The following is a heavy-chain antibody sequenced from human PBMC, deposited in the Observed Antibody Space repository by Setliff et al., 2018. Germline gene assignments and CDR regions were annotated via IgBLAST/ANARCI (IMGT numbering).Heavy chain of an antibody. Sequence: PSETLSLTCTVSGDSISNYYWNWIRQPAGKGLEWIGRIYVTDSTKYNPSLKSRVTISLDASTNHFSLKLRSVSAADTAVYYCRYWSGYYNNDYWGQGTLVTVSS. J-gene: IGHJ4*02. CDR3: RYWSGYYNNDY. CDR2: IYVTDST. CDR1: GDSISNYY. V-gene: IGHV4-4*07. D-gene: IGHD3-3*01.